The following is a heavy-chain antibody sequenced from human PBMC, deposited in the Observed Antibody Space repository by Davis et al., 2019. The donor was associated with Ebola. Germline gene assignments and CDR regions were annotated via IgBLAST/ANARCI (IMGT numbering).Heavy chain of an antibody. V-gene: IGHV4-59*08. J-gene: IGHJ4*02. CDR3: ARKIVATIRFFDY. CDR2: IYYSGST. CDR1: GDSISSYY. D-gene: IGHD5-12*01. Sequence: SETLSLTCTVSGDSISSYYWSWIRQPPGKGLEWIGYIYYSGSTNYNPSLKSRVTISVDTSKNQFSLKLSSVTAADTAVYYCARKIVATIRFFDYWGQGTLVTVSS.